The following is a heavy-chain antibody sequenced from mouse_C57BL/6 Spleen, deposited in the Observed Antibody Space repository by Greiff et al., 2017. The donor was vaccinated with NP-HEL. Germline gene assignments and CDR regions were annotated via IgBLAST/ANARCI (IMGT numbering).Heavy chain of an antibody. V-gene: IGHV5-17*01. CDR1: GFTFSDYG. CDR3: AREDYYAMDY. Sequence: EVQVVESGGGLVKPGGSLKLSCAASGFTFSDYGMHWVRQAPEKGLEWVAYISSGSSTIYYADTVKGRFTISRDNAKNPLCLQMTSLRSEDTAMYYCAREDYYAMDYWGQGTSVTVSS. J-gene: IGHJ4*01. CDR2: ISSGSSTI.